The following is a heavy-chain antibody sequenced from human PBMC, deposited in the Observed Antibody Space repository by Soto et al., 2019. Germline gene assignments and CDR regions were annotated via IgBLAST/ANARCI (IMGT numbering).Heavy chain of an antibody. CDR1: GFTFSSYG. CDR2: IWHDGGNK. V-gene: IGHV3-33*01. Sequence: GGSLRLSCAASGFTFSSYGMHWVRQAPGKGLEWVAFIWHDGGNKFYAESVKGRFTVSRDNSKNTLYLQMTSLSAEDTAMYYCARDGDVNTGFGKDYWGQGTLVTVSS. J-gene: IGHJ4*02. D-gene: IGHD3-16*01. CDR3: ARDGDVNTGFGKDY.